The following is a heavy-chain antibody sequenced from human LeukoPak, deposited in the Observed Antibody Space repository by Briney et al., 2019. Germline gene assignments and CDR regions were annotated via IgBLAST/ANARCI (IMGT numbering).Heavy chain of an antibody. Sequence: ASVKVSCKASGYSFTSYGISWVRQAPGQGLEWMGWISAYNGNTKYARKLQGRVTMTTDTSTSTAYMELRSLRSDDTAVYYCARERWGQWLVFDYWGQGTLVTVSS. D-gene: IGHD6-19*01. CDR3: ARERWGQWLVFDY. J-gene: IGHJ4*02. CDR1: GYSFTSYG. V-gene: IGHV1-18*01. CDR2: ISAYNGNT.